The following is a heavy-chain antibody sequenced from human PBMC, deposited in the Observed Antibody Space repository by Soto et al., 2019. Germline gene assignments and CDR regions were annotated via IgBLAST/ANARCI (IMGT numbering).Heavy chain of an antibody. CDR1: GFSLSTSGVG. CDR3: AHLSHFPRGGRPLDY. J-gene: IGHJ4*02. CDR2: IYWDDDK. V-gene: IGHV2-5*02. Sequence: SGPTLVKPTQTLTLTCTFSGFSLSTSGVGVGWIRQPPGKALEWLALIYWDDDKRYSPSLKSRLTITKDTSKNQVVLTMTNMDPVDTATYYCAHLSHFPRGGRPLDYWGQGTLVTVSS. D-gene: IGHD3-16*01.